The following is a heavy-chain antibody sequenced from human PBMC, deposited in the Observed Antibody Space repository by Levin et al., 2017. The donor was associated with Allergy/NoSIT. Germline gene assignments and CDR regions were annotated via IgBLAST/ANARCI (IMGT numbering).Heavy chain of an antibody. J-gene: IGHJ4*02. CDR1: GFTFSSYA. V-gene: IGHV3-23*01. D-gene: IGHD5-12*01. CDR3: AKDRVVATGFLDY. Sequence: LSLTCAASGFTFSSYAMSWVRQAPGKGLEWVSAISGSGGSTYYADSVKGRFTISRDNSKNTLYLQMNSLRAEDTAVYYCAKDRVVATGFLDYWGQGTLVTVSS. CDR2: ISGSGGST.